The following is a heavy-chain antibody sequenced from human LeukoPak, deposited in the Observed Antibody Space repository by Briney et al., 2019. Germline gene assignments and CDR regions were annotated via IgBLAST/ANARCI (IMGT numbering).Heavy chain of an antibody. CDR3: ARARGAGPGAHFDY. D-gene: IGHD3-10*01. V-gene: IGHV3-48*04. CDR1: GFTFSNYS. Sequence: GGSLRLSCAASGFTFSNYSMNWIRQAPGRGLEWISYISNSGHSIFYADSVKGRFTISRDIAKNTLFLQMSNLRAEDTAVYYCARARGAGPGAHFDYWGQGTLVTVSS. J-gene: IGHJ4*02. CDR2: ISNSGHSI.